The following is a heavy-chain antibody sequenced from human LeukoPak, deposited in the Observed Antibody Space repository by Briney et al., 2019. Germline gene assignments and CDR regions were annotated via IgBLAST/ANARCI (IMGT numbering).Heavy chain of an antibody. V-gene: IGHV3-74*01. CDR2: INSDGRTT. Sequence: PGGSLRLSCAAAGFTFSTYWMHWVRQVPGKGLVWVSRINSDGRTTGYADSVKGRLTISRDNAKNTLYLQMNSLRVEDTAVYYCGSPRTFSGRNVLDMWGQGTMVTVSS. D-gene: IGHD3-10*02. CDR3: GSPRTFSGRNVLDM. CDR1: GFTFSTYW. J-gene: IGHJ3*02.